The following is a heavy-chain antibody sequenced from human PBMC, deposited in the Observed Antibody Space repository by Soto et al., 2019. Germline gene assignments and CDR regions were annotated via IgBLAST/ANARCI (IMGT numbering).Heavy chain of an antibody. V-gene: IGHV3-74*01. CDR1: GFTFSSYW. Sequence: GGSLRLSCAASGFTFSSYWMHWVRQAPGKGLVWVSRINGDGSNTTHADSVRGRFTISRDNTKNTLYLQMNSLRAEDTAVYYCTRDAYYDFWSGYSAYYYYYMDVWGKGTTVTVSS. CDR2: INGDGSNT. D-gene: IGHD3-3*01. J-gene: IGHJ6*03. CDR3: TRDAYYDFWSGYSAYYYYYMDV.